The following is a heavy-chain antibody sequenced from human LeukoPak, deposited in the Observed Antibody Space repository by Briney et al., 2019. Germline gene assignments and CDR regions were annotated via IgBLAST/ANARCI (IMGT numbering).Heavy chain of an antibody. V-gene: IGHV4-39*07. D-gene: IGHD4-17*01. CDR1: GGSISSGGYY. CDR2: IYHSGST. Sequence: PSQTLSLTCTVSGGSISSGGYYWSWIRQPPGKGLEWIGSIYHSGSTYYNPSLKSRVTISVDTSKNQFSLKLSSVTAADTAVYYCAREWRMTTVTTGMDHWGQGTLVTVSS. CDR3: AREWRMTTVTTGMDH. J-gene: IGHJ4*02.